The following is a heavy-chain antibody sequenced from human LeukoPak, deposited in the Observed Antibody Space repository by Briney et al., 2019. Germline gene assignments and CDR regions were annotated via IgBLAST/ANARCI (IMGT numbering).Heavy chain of an antibody. CDR2: INSDGSST. CDR3: ARGTGYSVFDI. D-gene: IGHD1-26*01. Sequence: GGSLRLSCAASGFTFSSAWMTWVRQAPGKELVWVSRINSDGSSTSYADSVKGRFTISRDNAKSTLYLQMNSLRAEDTAVYYCARGTGYSVFDIWGQGTMVTVSS. V-gene: IGHV3-74*01. CDR1: GFTFSSAW. J-gene: IGHJ3*02.